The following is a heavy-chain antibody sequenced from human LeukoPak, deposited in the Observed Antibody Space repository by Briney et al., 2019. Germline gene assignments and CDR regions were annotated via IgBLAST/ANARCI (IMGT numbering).Heavy chain of an antibody. CDR3: VRFGINYDMDV. D-gene: IGHD3-16*01. V-gene: IGHV4-59*01. Sequence: SETLSLTCSVSGGSISGYYWTWVRQPPGKGLEWIGQIHYSGRADYNPSLKSRITMSVDTSRNQISLKLSSVTAADTAIYYCVRFGINYDMDVWGKGTTVTVSS. J-gene: IGHJ6*04. CDR1: GGSISGYY. CDR2: IHYSGRA.